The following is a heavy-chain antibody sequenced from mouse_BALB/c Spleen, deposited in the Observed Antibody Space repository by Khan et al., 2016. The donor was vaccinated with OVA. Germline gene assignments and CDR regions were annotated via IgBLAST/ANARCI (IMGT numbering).Heavy chain of an antibody. Sequence: QVQLKESGPGLVQPSQSRSITCTVSGFSLTNFGVHWVRQSPGKGLEWLGVIWSGGSTDYNAAFKSRLSISKDNSKTQVFFKMNSLQPNDTATYYCARREYLMTWFAYWGQGTLVTVSA. CDR1: GFSLTNFG. J-gene: IGHJ3*01. CDR2: IWSGGST. V-gene: IGHV2-2*02. CDR3: ARREYLMTWFAY.